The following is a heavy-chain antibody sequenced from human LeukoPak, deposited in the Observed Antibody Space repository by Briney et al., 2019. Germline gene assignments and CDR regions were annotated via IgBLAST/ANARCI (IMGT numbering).Heavy chain of an antibody. CDR1: GGTFSSYA. Sequence: GASVKVSCKASGGTFSSYAISWVRQAPGQGLEWMGGIIPIFGTANYAQKFQGRVTMTRDTSTSTVYMELSSLRSEDTAVYYCARIYRDGSGSYYQRYYYGMDVWGQGTTVTVSS. D-gene: IGHD3-10*01. V-gene: IGHV1-69*05. J-gene: IGHJ6*02. CDR2: IIPIFGTA. CDR3: ARIYRDGSGSYYQRYYYGMDV.